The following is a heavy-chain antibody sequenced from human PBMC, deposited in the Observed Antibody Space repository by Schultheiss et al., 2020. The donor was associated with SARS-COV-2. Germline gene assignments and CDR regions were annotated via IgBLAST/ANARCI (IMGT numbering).Heavy chain of an antibody. D-gene: IGHD6-13*01. CDR2: IYYSGST. V-gene: IGHV4-59*01. J-gene: IGHJ4*02. Sequence: SETLSLTCTVSGGSISSYYWSWIRQPPGKGLEWIGYIYYSGSTNYNPSLKSRVTISVDTSKNQFSLKLSSVTAADTAVYYCARDRNSWIDYWGQGTLVTVAS. CDR1: GGSISSYY. CDR3: ARDRNSWIDY.